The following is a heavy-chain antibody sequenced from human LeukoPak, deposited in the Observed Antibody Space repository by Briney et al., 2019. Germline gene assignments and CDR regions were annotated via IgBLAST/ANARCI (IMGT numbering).Heavy chain of an antibody. CDR3: ARDPHSSGSYSGDAFDI. J-gene: IGHJ3*02. Sequence: SETLSLTCTVSGGSISSGSYFWSWIRQPAGKGLAWIGRIYISGSTNYNASLKSRVTISIDTSKNQLYLKLSSVTAADTAVYYCARDPHSSGSYSGDAFDIWGQGTMVTVSS. CDR1: GGSISSGSYF. D-gene: IGHD1-26*01. V-gene: IGHV4-61*02. CDR2: IYISGST.